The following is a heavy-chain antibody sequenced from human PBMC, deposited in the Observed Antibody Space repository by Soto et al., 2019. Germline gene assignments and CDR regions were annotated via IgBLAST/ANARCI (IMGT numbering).Heavy chain of an antibody. D-gene: IGHD2-15*01. V-gene: IGHV4-34*01. CDR1: GGSFSAYY. J-gene: IGHJ6*02. CDR3: VRGLRYSGMDV. Sequence: PSETLSLTCAVNGGSFSAYYWTWIRQPPGRGLEWIGEIDHSGSTNYNPSLESRVTISIDTAKNRFSLNVTSVTAADTAVYYCVRGLRYSGMDVWGQGTTVTVSS. CDR2: IDHSGST.